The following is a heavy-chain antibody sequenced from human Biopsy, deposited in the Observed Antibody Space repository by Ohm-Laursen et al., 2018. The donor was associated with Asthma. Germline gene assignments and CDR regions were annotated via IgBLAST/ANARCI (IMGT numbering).Heavy chain of an antibody. D-gene: IGHD4-17*01. V-gene: IGHV1-24*01. CDR1: GYSLTDLS. Sequence: SVKVSCKVSGYSLTDLSMHWVRQAPGQGLEWMGGHDHEEGGTVNARRFQGRVTMTEDTSTDTAYMELSSLSSDDTAAYYCASDFPKDYVRYNFQFWGQGTLVTVSS. CDR3: ASDFPKDYVRYNFQF. J-gene: IGHJ4*02. CDR2: HDHEEGGT.